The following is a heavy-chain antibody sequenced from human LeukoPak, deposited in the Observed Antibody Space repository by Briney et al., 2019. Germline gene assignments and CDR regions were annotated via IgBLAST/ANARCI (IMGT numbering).Heavy chain of an antibody. CDR1: GYTFTGYY. J-gene: IGHJ5*02. V-gene: IGHV1-2*06. D-gene: IGHD5-18*01. CDR2: INPNSGGT. Sequence: ASVKVSCKASGYTFTGYYMHWVRQAPGQGLEWMGRINPNSGGTNYAQKFQGRVTMTRDASISTAYMELSRLRSDETAVYYCARGRGYSLGNWFDPWGQGTLVTVSS. CDR3: ARGRGYSLGNWFDP.